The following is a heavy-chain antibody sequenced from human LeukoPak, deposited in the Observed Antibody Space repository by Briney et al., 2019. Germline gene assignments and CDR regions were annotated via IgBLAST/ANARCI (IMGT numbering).Heavy chain of an antibody. CDR2: IHYDGSNK. CDR3: ARAKPKNMVRGLIMRRESRYYFDY. D-gene: IGHD3-10*01. V-gene: IGHV3-30*02. J-gene: IGHJ4*02. Sequence: GGSLRLSCAASGFTFSNYGMHWVRQAPGKGLDWVAFIHYDGSNKYYADSVKGRFTISRDDSKNTLYLQMNSLRAEDTAVYYCARAKPKNMVRGLIMRRESRYYFDYWGQGTLVTVSS. CDR1: GFTFSNYG.